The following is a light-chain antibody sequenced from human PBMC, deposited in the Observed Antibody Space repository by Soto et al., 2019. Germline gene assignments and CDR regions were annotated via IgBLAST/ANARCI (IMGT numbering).Light chain of an antibody. CDR2: AAY. CDR1: QGISNY. J-gene: IGKJ4*01. V-gene: IGKV1-27*01. CDR3: QKYNSAPHT. Sequence: DIQMTQSPSSLSASVGDRVTITCRASQGISNYLAWYQQKPGKVPKLLIYAAYTLQSGVTSRFSGSGSGTDFTLTISSLQPEDVATYYCQKYNSAPHTVGEGTKVEIK.